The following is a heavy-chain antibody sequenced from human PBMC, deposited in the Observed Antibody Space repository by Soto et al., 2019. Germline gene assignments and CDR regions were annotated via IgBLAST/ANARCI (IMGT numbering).Heavy chain of an antibody. J-gene: IGHJ4*02. Sequence: ASVKVSCKASGNTFTSYDINWVRQATGHGLEWMGWINPNSGNIGYAQKFQGRVTMTRDTAIRTAYMEVSRLRSDDTAVYYCARGRASGSYYLLDYWSQGTLVTVSS. D-gene: IGHD3-10*01. CDR3: ARGRASGSYYLLDY. CDR2: INPNSGNI. V-gene: IGHV1-8*01. CDR1: GNTFTSYD.